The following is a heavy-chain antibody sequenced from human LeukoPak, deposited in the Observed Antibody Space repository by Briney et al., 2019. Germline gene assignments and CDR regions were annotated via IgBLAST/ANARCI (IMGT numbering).Heavy chain of an antibody. CDR3: TTSGSGWDYFDY. Sequence: PGGSLRLSCAASGFTFNNAWMSWVRQAPGKGLEWVGHIKSKKNGGTTDFATPVKGRFTISRDDSKNTLYPQMNSLRTEDTAVYYCTTSGSGWDYFDYWGQGTLVTVSS. D-gene: IGHD6-19*01. CDR2: IKSKKNGGTT. CDR1: GFTFNNAW. J-gene: IGHJ4*02. V-gene: IGHV3-15*01.